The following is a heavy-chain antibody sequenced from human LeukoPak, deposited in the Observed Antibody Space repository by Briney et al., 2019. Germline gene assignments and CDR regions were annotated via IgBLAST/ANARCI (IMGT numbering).Heavy chain of an antibody. Sequence: GASVKVSCKASGYTFTSYDINWVRQATGQGLEWMGWMNPNSGNTGYAQKFQGRVTMTRNTSISTAYMELSSLRSEDTAVYYCARCYYYDSSGFPCEAFDIWGQGTMVTVSS. CDR1: GYTFTSYD. V-gene: IGHV1-8*01. D-gene: IGHD3-22*01. J-gene: IGHJ3*02. CDR2: MNPNSGNT. CDR3: ARCYYYDSSGFPCEAFDI.